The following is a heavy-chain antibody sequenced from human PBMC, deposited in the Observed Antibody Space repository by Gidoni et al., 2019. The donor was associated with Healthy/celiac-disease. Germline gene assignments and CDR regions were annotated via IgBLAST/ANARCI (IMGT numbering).Heavy chain of an antibody. D-gene: IGHD3-3*01. CDR1: GYSISSGYY. CDR2: IYHSGST. J-gene: IGHJ3*02. V-gene: IGHV4-38-2*01. CDR3: ARVRDPTYYDFWSGYYRDDAFDI. Sequence: QVQLQESGPGLVKPSETLSLTCAVSGYSISSGYYWGWIRPPPGKGLEWIGSIYHSGSTYYNPSLKSRVTISVDTSKNQFSLKLSSVTAADTAVYYCARVRDPTYYDFWSGYYRDDAFDIWGQGTMVTVSS.